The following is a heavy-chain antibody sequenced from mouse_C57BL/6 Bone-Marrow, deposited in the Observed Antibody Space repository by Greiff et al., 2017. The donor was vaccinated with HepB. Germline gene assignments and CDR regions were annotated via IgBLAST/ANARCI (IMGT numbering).Heavy chain of an antibody. CDR3: ARIYYDYDDPPFDY. J-gene: IGHJ2*01. CDR2: IWTGGGT. D-gene: IGHD2-4*01. Sequence: VKLKESGPGLVAPSQSLSITCTVSGFSLTSYAISWVRQPPGKGLEWLGVIWTGGGTNYNSALKSRLSISKDNYKSQVFLKMNSLQTDDTARYYCARIYYDYDDPPFDYWGQGTTLTVSS. V-gene: IGHV2-9-1*01. CDR1: GFSLTSYA.